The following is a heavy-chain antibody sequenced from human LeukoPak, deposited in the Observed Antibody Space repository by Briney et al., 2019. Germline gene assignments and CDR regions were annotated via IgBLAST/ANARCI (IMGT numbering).Heavy chain of an antibody. CDR1: GYSVSSGYY. J-gene: IGHJ4*02. V-gene: IGHV4-38-2*02. D-gene: IGHD3/OR15-3a*01. CDR2: IYHSGST. Sequence: SETLSLTCSVSGYSVSSGYYWGWIRQPPGKGLEWIGSIYHSGSTYYNPSLKSRVTVSVDTSKNQFSLKLSSVTAADTAVYYCARQTGSGLFILPGGQGTLVTVSS. CDR3: ARQTGSGLFILP.